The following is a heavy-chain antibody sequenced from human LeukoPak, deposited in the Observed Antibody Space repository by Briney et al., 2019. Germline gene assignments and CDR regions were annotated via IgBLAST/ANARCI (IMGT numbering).Heavy chain of an antibody. Sequence: GGSLRLSCAASGFTFSDYYMSWIRQAPGKGLEGVSYISSSGSTIYYADSVKGRFTISRDNAKNSLYLQMNSLRAEDTAVYYCARSVSSSWYHYFDYWGQGTLVTVSS. V-gene: IGHV3-11*01. CDR3: ARSVSSSWYHYFDY. D-gene: IGHD6-13*01. J-gene: IGHJ4*02. CDR2: ISSSGSTI. CDR1: GFTFSDYY.